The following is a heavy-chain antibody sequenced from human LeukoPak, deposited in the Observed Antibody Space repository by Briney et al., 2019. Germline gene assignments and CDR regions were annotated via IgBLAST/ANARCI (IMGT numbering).Heavy chain of an antibody. CDR1: GITIRNYG. D-gene: IGHD3-22*01. CDR2: INNSGTRT. Sequence: TGGSLRLSCAASGITIRNYGMTWVRQAPGMGLQWVSSINNSGTRTFYEDSVRGRFTISREDSKNTIYLQMNSLRDEDTAIYYCAKPYYYDSSGYSTAFDYWGQGTLVTVSS. CDR3: AKPYYYDSSGYSTAFDY. V-gene: IGHV3-23*05. J-gene: IGHJ4*02.